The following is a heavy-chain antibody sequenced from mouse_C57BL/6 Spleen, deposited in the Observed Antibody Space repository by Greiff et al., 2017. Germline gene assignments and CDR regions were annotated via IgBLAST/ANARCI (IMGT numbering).Heavy chain of an antibody. Sequence: QVHVKQPGAELVKPGASVKLSCKASGYTFTSYWMHWVKQRPGRGLEWIGSIDPNSGGTKYNEKFKSKATLTVDKSSSTAYMQLSSLTSEDSAVYYCATGDYAMDYWGQGTSVTVSS. CDR1: GYTFTSYW. V-gene: IGHV1-72*01. CDR2: IDPNSGGT. CDR3: ATGDYAMDY. J-gene: IGHJ4*01. D-gene: IGHD3-1*01.